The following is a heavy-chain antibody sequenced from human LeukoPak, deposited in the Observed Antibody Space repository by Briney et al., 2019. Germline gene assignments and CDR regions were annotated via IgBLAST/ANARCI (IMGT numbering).Heavy chain of an antibody. V-gene: IGHV3-74*01. J-gene: IGHJ3*02. CDR2: IQYDGSTT. D-gene: IGHD2-15*01. Sequence: PGGSLRLSCAASGFSFSSYWMHWVRQAPGKGLGWVARIQYDGSTTDYADSVKGRFTISRDNAKKTLYEQMNSLRAEDTAVYYCARALVAGVTLNALDIWGQGTMVSVSS. CDR3: ARALVAGVTLNALDI. CDR1: GFSFSSYW.